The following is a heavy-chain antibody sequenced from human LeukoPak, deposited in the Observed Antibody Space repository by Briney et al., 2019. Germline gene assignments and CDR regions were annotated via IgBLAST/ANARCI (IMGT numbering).Heavy chain of an antibody. CDR1: GYTFTCYG. Sequence: ASVKVSCKASGYTFTCYGIFWVRQAPGQGLEWMGWISVYNGNTNYAQKLQGRVTMTTDTSTSTAYMELGSLRSDDTAVYYCARGSPYYYDSSGYYLADYWGQGTLVTVSS. V-gene: IGHV1-18*01. J-gene: IGHJ4*02. CDR3: ARGSPYYYDSSGYYLADY. CDR2: ISVYNGNT. D-gene: IGHD3-22*01.